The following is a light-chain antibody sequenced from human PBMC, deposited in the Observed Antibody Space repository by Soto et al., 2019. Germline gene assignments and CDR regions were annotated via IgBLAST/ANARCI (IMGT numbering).Light chain of an antibody. V-gene: IGLV1-40*01. CDR2: ENN. CDR3: QSYGSGLSVV. CDR1: GSNIGASYD. J-gene: IGLJ2*01. Sequence: QSVLTQPPSISGAPGQRVTITCTGSGSNIGASYDVNWYQHLPGAAPNLLIYENNNRPSGVPDRFSASRSGASASLAIDKLQAGDEGDYYCQSYGSGLSVVFGGGTQLTVL.